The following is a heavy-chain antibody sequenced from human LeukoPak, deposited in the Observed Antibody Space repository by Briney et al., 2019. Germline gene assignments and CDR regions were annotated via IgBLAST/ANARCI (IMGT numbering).Heavy chain of an antibody. CDR1: GDSVSSDSAA. V-gene: IGHV6-1*01. D-gene: IGHD3-22*01. CDR3: ARGSGYYDTGSFSFVDN. CDR2: TYYRSQWFI. J-gene: IGHJ4*02. Sequence: SQTLSLTCAISGDSVSSDSAAWNWIRQAPSKGLEWLGRTYYRSQWFIDYAVSVKNRITIKSDTSRNQCSLELNSVTPEDTGVYYCARGSGYYDTGSFSFVDNWGQGTLVTVSS.